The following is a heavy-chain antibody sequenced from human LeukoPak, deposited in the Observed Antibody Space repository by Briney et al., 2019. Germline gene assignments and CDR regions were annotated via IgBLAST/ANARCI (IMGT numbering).Heavy chain of an antibody. CDR2: IIPIFGTA. CDR3: ARGYRFTPPPWVGGNNWFDP. CDR1: GGTFSSYA. J-gene: IGHJ5*02. V-gene: IGHV1-69*05. Sequence: ASVKVSCKASGGTFSSYAISWVRQAPGQGLECMGGIIPIFGTANYAQKFQGRVTITTDETTSTAYLELSSLISEDTAVYFCARGYRFTPPPWVGGNNWFDPWGQGTLVTVSS. D-gene: IGHD3-16*01.